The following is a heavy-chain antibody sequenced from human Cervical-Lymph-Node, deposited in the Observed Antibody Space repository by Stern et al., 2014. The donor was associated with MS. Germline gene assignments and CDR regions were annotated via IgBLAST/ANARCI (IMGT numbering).Heavy chain of an antibody. CDR1: GYTFTTHA. CDR3: AREKYYYDSSGYYYYFDY. V-gene: IGHV1-18*01. CDR2: VSVYHGNA. D-gene: IGHD3-22*01. J-gene: IGHJ4*02. Sequence: QVQLVQSGAEVKRPGASVKVSCKASGYTFTTHAVSWVRQAPGQGLEWMGWVSVYHGNANYAQKLQGRVTMTTDTSTSTAYMELRSLRSDDTAVYYCAREKYYYDSSGYYYYFDYWGQGTLVTVSS.